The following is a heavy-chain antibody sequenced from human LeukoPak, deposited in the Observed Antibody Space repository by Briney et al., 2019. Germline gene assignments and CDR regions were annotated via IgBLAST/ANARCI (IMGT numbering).Heavy chain of an antibody. Sequence: GGSLRLSCAASGFTFSGYAMHWVRQAPGKGLEYVSAISSNGGSTYYANSVKGRFTISRDNSKNTLYLQMGSLRAEDMAVFFWQRTAYDILTGYKNWGQGTLVTVSS. CDR2: ISSNGGST. CDR3: QRTAYDILTGYKN. J-gene: IGHJ4*02. D-gene: IGHD3-9*01. V-gene: IGHV3-64*01. CDR1: GFTFSGYA.